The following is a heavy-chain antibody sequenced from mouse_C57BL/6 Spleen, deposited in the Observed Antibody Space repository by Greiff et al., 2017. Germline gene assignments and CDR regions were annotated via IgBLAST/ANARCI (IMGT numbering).Heavy chain of an antibody. CDR2: ISSGSSTI. D-gene: IGHD1-1*01. Sequence: VQLKESGGGLVKPGGSLKLSCAASGFTFSDYGMHWVRQAPEKGLEWVAYISSGSSTIYYADTVKGRFTISRDNAKNTLFLQMTSLRSEDTAMYYCARPGYGSRHWYFDVWGTGTTVTVSS. V-gene: IGHV5-17*01. CDR3: ARPGYGSRHWYFDV. CDR1: GFTFSDYG. J-gene: IGHJ1*03.